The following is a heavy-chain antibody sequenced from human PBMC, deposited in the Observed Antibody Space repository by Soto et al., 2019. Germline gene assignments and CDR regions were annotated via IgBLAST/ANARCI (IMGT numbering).Heavy chain of an antibody. CDR1: GFTFSLYS. CDR2: ISRSSTGI. J-gene: IGHJ6*02. V-gene: IGHV3-48*02. D-gene: IGHD3-10*01. CDR3: ARAVTWGLDV. Sequence: EVQLVESGGGLVQPGGSLRLSCAASGFTFSLYSMRWVRQAPGKGLEWVSYISRSSTGIHYADSVKGRFTISRDDATNSMDREMNSLRDGDTGVYYCARAVTWGLDVWGQGTTVSISS.